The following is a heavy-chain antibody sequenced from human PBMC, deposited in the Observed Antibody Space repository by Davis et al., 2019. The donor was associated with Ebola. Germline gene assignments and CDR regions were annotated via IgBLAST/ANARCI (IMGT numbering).Heavy chain of an antibody. J-gene: IGHJ4*02. CDR2: IIPIFGTA. CDR1: GGTFSSYA. CDR3: AREGAAAGTDFDY. V-gene: IGHV1-69*13. D-gene: IGHD6-13*01. Sequence: AASVKASCKASGGTFSSYAISWVRQAPGQGLEWMGGIIPIFGTANYAQKFQGRVTITADESTSTAYMELSSLRSEDTAVYYCAREGAAAGTDFDYWGQGTLVTVSS.